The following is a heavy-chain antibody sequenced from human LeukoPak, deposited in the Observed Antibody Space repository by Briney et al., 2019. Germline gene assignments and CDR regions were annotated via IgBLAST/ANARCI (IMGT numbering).Heavy chain of an antibody. CDR3: ARDYDYGNYFDY. CDR1: GFTFSSYA. J-gene: IGHJ4*02. D-gene: IGHD4-17*01. V-gene: IGHV3-30-3*01. Sequence: PGRSLRLSCAGSGFTFSSYAMHWVRQAPGKGLEWVAVISYDGSNKYYADSVKGRFTISRDNSKNTLYLQMNSLRAEDTAVYYCARDYDYGNYFDYWGQGTLVTVSS. CDR2: ISYDGSNK.